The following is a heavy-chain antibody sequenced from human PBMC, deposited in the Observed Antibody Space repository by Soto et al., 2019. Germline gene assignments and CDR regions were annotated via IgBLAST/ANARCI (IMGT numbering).Heavy chain of an antibody. CDR3: VIKPNRAGSFDS. D-gene: IGHD6-25*01. Sequence: SETLSLTCTVSGGTIGDYYWSWIRQPPGKCLEWIAYIYYSGKTDQNPSLEGRVSISLGTSRKQFSLNLRSVTAADTAVYYCVIKPNRAGSFDSWGQGXLVTVYS. CDR1: GGTIGDYY. CDR2: IYYSGKT. J-gene: IGHJ4*02. V-gene: IGHV4-59*01.